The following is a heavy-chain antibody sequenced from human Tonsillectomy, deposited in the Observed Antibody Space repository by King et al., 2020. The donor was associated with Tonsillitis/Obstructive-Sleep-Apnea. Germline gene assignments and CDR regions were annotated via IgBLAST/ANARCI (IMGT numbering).Heavy chain of an antibody. CDR3: ARDLVRYGDYAFECFQS. V-gene: IGHV3-30*01. Sequence: VQLVESGGGVVQPGRSLRLSCAASGFIFRDDPMHWIRQTPDKGLEWVAVISYDGSNKYYADSVKGRFTISRDNSNNTLSLQMDSLRAEDTAKYYCARDLVRYGDYAFECFQSWGQGTLVIVTS. CDR2: ISYDGSNK. J-gene: IGHJ1*01. D-gene: IGHD4-17*01. CDR1: GFIFRDDP.